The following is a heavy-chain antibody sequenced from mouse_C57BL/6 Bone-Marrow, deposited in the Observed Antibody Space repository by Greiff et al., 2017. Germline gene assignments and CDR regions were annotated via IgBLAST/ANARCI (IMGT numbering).Heavy chain of an antibody. CDR3: ARETTVVDWYFEV. CDR1: GYTFTSYW. J-gene: IGHJ1*03. D-gene: IGHD1-1*01. Sequence: QVQLQQPGAELVKPGASVKLSCTASGYTFTSYWIGEIDPSDSYTNYNQTFKGKATLTVDTSSSTAYMQLSSLTSEDSAVYYCARETTVVDWYFEVWGTGTTVTVSS. CDR2: IDPSDSYT. V-gene: IGHV1-50*01.